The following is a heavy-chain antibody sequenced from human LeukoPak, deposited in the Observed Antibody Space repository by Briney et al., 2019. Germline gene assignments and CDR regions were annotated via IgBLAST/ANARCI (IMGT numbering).Heavy chain of an antibody. J-gene: IGHJ5*02. Sequence: GASVKVSCKASGYTFTGYYMHWGRQAPGQGLEWMGWITPNSGGTNYAQKFQGRVTMTRDTSISTAYMELSRLRSDDTAVYYCARERIAVAGTFDPWGQGTLVTVSS. CDR3: ARERIAVAGTFDP. CDR1: GYTFTGYY. D-gene: IGHD6-19*01. V-gene: IGHV1-2*02. CDR2: ITPNSGGT.